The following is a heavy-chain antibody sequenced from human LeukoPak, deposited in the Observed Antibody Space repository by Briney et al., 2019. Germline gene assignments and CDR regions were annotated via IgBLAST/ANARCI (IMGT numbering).Heavy chain of an antibody. CDR3: ARGLYYYDSSGY. CDR2: ISSSSTYI. V-gene: IGHV3-21*01. Sequence: GGSLRLSCAASGFTFSSYSMNWVRQAPGKGLEWVSSISSSSTYIYYADSVKGRFTISRDNAKNSLYLQMNSLRAEDTAVYYCARGLYYYDSSGYWGQGTLVTVSS. D-gene: IGHD3-22*01. CDR1: GFTFSSYS. J-gene: IGHJ4*02.